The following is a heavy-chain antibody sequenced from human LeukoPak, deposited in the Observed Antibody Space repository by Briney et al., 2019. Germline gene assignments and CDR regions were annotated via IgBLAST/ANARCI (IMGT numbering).Heavy chain of an antibody. Sequence: SETLSLTCDVSGYSITNGYYWGWIQQPPGKGLQWIGSIHHSGATSYNPSLKTRVTTSVDTSKNQFSLRLSSVTAADTAVYFCAVSFGGYDAGFYWGQGTLVTVSS. J-gene: IGHJ4*02. CDR2: IHHSGAT. CDR1: GYSITNGYY. CDR3: AVSFGGYDAGFY. V-gene: IGHV4-38-2*01. D-gene: IGHD3-3*01.